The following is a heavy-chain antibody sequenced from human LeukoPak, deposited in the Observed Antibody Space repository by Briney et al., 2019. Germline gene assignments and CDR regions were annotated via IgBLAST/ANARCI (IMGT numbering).Heavy chain of an antibody. CDR3: ASGGYSYGTFDY. V-gene: IGHV3-7*01. CDR1: GFTFSPYW. Sequence: GGSLRLSCAASGFTFSPYWMNWVRQAPGKGLEWVANIKEDGSEKYYVASVKGRFTISRDNAKNSLFLQMNSLRAEDTAVYYCASGGYSYGTFDYWGQGTLVTVSS. CDR2: IKEDGSEK. D-gene: IGHD5-18*01. J-gene: IGHJ4*02.